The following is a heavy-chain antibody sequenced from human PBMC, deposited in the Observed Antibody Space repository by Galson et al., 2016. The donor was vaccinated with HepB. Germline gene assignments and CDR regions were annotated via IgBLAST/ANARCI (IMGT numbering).Heavy chain of an antibody. CDR2: ISTVSGDT. Sequence: SCKASGYTFTDYGINWVRQAPGQGLEWMGWISTVSGDTKYAERLQDRVTLTTDTSTSTAYMELRSLRSDDTAMYYCARGVGDSSGYYTVFDYWGQGALVTVSS. D-gene: IGHD3-22*01. V-gene: IGHV1-18*04. CDR3: ARGVGDSSGYYTVFDY. CDR1: GYTFTDYG. J-gene: IGHJ4*02.